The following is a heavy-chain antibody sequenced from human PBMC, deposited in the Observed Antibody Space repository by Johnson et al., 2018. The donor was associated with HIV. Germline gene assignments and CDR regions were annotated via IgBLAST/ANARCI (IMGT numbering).Heavy chain of an antibody. Sequence: VQLVESGGGVVQPGRSLRLSCAASGFTFSSYAMHWVRQAPGKGLEWVAVISYDVSNKSYADDVQGRFSISRDNAKNALYLQMNSLRAEDTAVYYCARDRGYWDAFDIWGQVTMVTVSS. CDR1: GFTFSSYA. CDR3: ARDRGYWDAFDI. V-gene: IGHV3-30*04. CDR2: ISYDVSNK. J-gene: IGHJ3*02. D-gene: IGHD3-22*01.